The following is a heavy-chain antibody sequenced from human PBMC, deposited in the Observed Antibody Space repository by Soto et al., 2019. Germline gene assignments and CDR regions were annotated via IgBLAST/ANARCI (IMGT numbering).Heavy chain of an antibody. CDR3: AREDLCTTGTCLLLRRKTNYFDY. J-gene: IGHJ4*02. V-gene: IGHV3-11*01. Sequence: VQLVESGGGLIQPGGSLRVSCTASGFSFGDYYMSWIRQAPGKGLEWISYISHNSDSFYYADSVKGRFTVSRDNSKNSLFLQMDNLRAEDTAVYYCAREDLCTTGTCLLLRRKTNYFDYWGPGTQVTVSS. CDR1: GFSFGDYY. CDR2: ISHNSDSF. D-gene: IGHD2-8*01.